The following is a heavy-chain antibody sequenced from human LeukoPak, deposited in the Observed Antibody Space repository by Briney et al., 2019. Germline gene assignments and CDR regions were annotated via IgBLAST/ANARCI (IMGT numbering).Heavy chain of an antibody. V-gene: IGHV4-34*01. CDR2: INHSGST. J-gene: IGHJ4*02. Sequence: SETLSLTCAVYGGPFSGYYWSWIRQPPGKGLEWVGEINHSGSTNYNPSLKSRVTISVDTSKNQFSLKLSSVTAADTAVYYCARVFLDPSLWFGESTHDYWGQGTLVTVSS. D-gene: IGHD3-10*01. CDR3: ARVFLDPSLWFGESTHDY. CDR1: GGPFSGYY.